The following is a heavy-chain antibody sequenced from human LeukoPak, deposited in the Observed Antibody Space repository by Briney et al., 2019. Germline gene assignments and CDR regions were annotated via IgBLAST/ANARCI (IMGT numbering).Heavy chain of an antibody. J-gene: IGHJ5*02. CDR1: GFNFSNYS. CDR2: ISSGGMWI. V-gene: IGHV3-21*01. D-gene: IGHD3-10*01. Sequence: KTGGSLRLSCAASGFNFSNYSMNWIRQAPGQGLEWLSSISSGGMWIYYADSLKGRFTISRDNAKNSLYLQMKSLRVEDTGVYYCARTNAAVIIGASSWFDPWGQGTLVTVSS. CDR3: ARTNAAVIIGASSWFDP.